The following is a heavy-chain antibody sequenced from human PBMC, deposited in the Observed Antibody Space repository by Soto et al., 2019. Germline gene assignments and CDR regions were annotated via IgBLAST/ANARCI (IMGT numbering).Heavy chain of an antibody. CDR1: GYTFTSYA. CDR3: ARETDILTGYYYYYGMDV. V-gene: IGHV1-3*01. CDR2: INAGNGNT. Sequence: ASVKVSCKASGYTFTSYAMHWVRQAPGQRLEWMGWINAGNGNTKYSQKFQGRVTITRDTSASTAYMELSSLRSEDTAVYYCARETDILTGYYYYYGMDVWGQGTTVTVSS. J-gene: IGHJ6*02. D-gene: IGHD3-9*01.